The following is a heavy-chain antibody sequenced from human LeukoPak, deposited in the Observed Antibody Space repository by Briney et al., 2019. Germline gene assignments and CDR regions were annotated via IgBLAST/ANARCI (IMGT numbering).Heavy chain of an antibody. CDR1: GYSFTSYW. Sequence: GESLKISCKGSGYSFTSYWIGWVRQMPGKGLEWMGIIYPGDSATRYSPSFQGQVTISADKSISTAYLQWSSLKASDTAMYYCARQIDIVATTYYFDYWGQGTLVTVSS. V-gene: IGHV5-51*01. J-gene: IGHJ4*02. CDR3: ARQIDIVATTYYFDY. CDR2: IYPGDSAT. D-gene: IGHD5-12*01.